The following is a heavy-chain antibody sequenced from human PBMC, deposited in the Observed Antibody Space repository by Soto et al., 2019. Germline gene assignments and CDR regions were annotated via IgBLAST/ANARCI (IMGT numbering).Heavy chain of an antibody. CDR1: GGSISSGGYS. D-gene: IGHD2-2*02. CDR3: ARDLSPRYCSSTSCYRDYGMDV. CDR2: IYHSGST. Sequence: SETLSLTCAVSGGSISSGGYSWSWIRQPPGKGLEWIGYIYHSGSTYYNPSLKSRVTISVDRSKNQFSLKLSSVTAADTAVYYCARDLSPRYCSSTSCYRDYGMDVWGQGTTVTVSS. J-gene: IGHJ6*02. V-gene: IGHV4-30-2*01.